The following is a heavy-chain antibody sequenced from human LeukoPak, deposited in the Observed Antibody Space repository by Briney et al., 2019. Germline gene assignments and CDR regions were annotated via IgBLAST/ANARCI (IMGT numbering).Heavy chain of an antibody. D-gene: IGHD3-22*01. CDR2: INPSGGST. V-gene: IGHV1-46*01. CDR1: GYTFTSYY. Sequence: ASVKVSCKASGYTFTSYYMHWVRQAPGQGLEWMGIINPSGGSTSYAQKFQGRVTMTRDTSTSTVYMELSSLRSEDTAVYYCARGPLDYYDSSGGGDYRGQGTLVTVSS. CDR3: ARGPLDYYDSSGGGDY. J-gene: IGHJ4*02.